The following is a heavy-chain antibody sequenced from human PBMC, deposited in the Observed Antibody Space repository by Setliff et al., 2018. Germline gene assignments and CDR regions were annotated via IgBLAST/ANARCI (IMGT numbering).Heavy chain of an antibody. D-gene: IGHD6-13*01. CDR2: INYSGST. CDR3: ALSSSWFKDFQH. Sequence: SETLSLTCTVSGGSISSYYWSWIRQPPGKGLEWIGYINYSGSTNYNPSLKSRVTISGDMSKNQFSLKVSSVTAADTAIYYCALSSSWFKDFQHWGQGTLVTVSS. CDR1: GGSISSYY. V-gene: IGHV4-59*01. J-gene: IGHJ1*01.